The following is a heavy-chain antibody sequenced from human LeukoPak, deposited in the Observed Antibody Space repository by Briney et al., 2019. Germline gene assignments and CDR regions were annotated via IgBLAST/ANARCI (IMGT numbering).Heavy chain of an antibody. Sequence: GGSLRLSCAASGFTVSSNFMSWVRQAPGKGLEWVSVIYSGGSTYYADSVKGRFTISRGNSKNTLFLQMNSLRAEDTAVYYCAREAAVAGKGGFDYWGQGTLVTVSS. CDR1: GFTVSSNF. D-gene: IGHD6-19*01. CDR2: IYSGGST. J-gene: IGHJ4*02. V-gene: IGHV3-66*01. CDR3: AREAAVAGKGGFDY.